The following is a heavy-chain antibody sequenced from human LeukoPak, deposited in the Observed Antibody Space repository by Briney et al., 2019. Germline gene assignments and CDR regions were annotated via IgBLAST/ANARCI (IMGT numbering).Heavy chain of an antibody. CDR3: ARVRDYYDSRGYYFEYFDH. V-gene: IGHV3-11*01. D-gene: IGHD3-22*01. Sequence: PGGSLRLSCTASGFTFGDYAMSWFRQAPGKGLEWVSYISSSGSTIYYADSLKVRFTISRDNSKNTLYLQMNSLRAEDTAVYYCARVRDYYDSRGYYFEYFDHWGQGTLVTVSS. CDR1: GFTFGDYA. J-gene: IGHJ1*01. CDR2: ISSSGSTI.